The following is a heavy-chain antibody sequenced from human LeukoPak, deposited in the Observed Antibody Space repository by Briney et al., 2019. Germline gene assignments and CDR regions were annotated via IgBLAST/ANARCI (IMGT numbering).Heavy chain of an antibody. V-gene: IGHV1-2*02. CDR3: ATQRGSYRWGTDFDY. CDR2: INPNSGDT. D-gene: IGHD3-16*01. CDR1: GYTFTGYY. Sequence: GASVKVSCKASGYTFTGYYMHWVRQAPGQGLEWMGWINPNSGDTKYAQEFQGRVTMTRDTSISTAYMELSRLRSDDTAVYYCATQRGSYRWGTDFDYWGQGTLVTVSS. J-gene: IGHJ4*02.